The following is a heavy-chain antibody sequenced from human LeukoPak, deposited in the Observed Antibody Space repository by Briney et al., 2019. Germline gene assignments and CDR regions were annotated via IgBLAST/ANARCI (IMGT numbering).Heavy chain of an antibody. D-gene: IGHD1-20*01. CDR2: FYTGGTP. CDR1: SGSISRGSYH. J-gene: IGHJ4*02. Sequence: SETLSLTCTVSSGSISRGSYHWSWIRQPAGKGLEWIGRFYTGGTPNYNPSLKSRVTILVDTSRNQFSLKLSSVTAADTAVYYCARGGNWNDGRYLDFWGQGTLVTVSS. V-gene: IGHV4-61*02. CDR3: ARGGNWNDGRYLDF.